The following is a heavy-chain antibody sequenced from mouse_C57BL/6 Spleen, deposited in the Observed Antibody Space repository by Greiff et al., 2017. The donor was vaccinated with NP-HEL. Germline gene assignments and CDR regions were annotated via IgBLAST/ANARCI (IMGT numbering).Heavy chain of an antibody. V-gene: IGHV14-1*01. D-gene: IGHD4-1*01. CDR1: GFNIKDYY. CDR3: TTEVGRSFDV. CDR2: IDPEDGDT. Sequence: VHVKQSGAELVRPGASVKLSCTASGFNIKDYYMHWVKQRPEQGLEWIGRIDPEDGDTEYAPTFQGKATKTADTSSNTAYLQLSSLTSVDTAVYYCTTEVGRSFDVWGTGTTVTVSS. J-gene: IGHJ1*03.